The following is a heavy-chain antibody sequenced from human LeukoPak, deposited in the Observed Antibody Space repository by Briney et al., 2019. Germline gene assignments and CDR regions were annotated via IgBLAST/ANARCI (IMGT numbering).Heavy chain of an antibody. J-gene: IGHJ4*02. Sequence: ASLKVSCKASGYTFTDYYIHWVRQAPGQGLEWMGWISAYNGNTNYAQKLQGRVTMTTDTSTSTAYMELRSLRSDDTAVYYCARLPGRYFDWLSFFDYWGQGTLVTVSS. V-gene: IGHV1-18*04. CDR1: GYTFTDYY. D-gene: IGHD3-9*01. CDR3: ARLPGRYFDWLSFFDY. CDR2: ISAYNGNT.